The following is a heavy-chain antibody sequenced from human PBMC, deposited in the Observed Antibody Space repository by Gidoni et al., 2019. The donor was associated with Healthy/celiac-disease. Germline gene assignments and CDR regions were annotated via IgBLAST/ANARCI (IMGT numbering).Heavy chain of an antibody. Sequence: QVQLVQSGAEVKTPGASVKVSCKASGYTFTAYYMHWVRQAPGQGLEWMGWINPNSGGTNYAQKFQGRVTMTRDTSISTAYMELSRLRSDDTAVYYCARDPTVTTLPSYWYFDLWGRGTLVTVSS. CDR3: ARDPTVTTLPSYWYFDL. V-gene: IGHV1-2*02. CDR1: GYTFTAYY. D-gene: IGHD4-17*01. J-gene: IGHJ2*01. CDR2: INPNSGGT.